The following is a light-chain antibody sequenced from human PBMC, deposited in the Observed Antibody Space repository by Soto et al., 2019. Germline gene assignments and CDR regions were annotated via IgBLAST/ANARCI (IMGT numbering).Light chain of an antibody. CDR2: ATS. CDR1: QSSNSAH. Sequence: EIVLTQSPGSLSLSPGERVTLSCRASQSSNSAHLAWYQQRPGQAPRLLIYATSRRATGTPDRFSGSGAGTDFTLTISGLEPEDFAVYYCHLYGWSPQFGQGTKLEIK. V-gene: IGKV3-20*01. J-gene: IGKJ2*01. CDR3: HLYGWSPQ.